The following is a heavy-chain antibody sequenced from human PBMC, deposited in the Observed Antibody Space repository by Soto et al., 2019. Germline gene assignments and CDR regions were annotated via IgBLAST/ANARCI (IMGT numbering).Heavy chain of an antibody. CDR3: ARDPTVTHNWFDP. Sequence: SSVKVSCKASGGTFSSYAISWVRHAPGQGLEWMGGIIPIFGTANYAQKFQGRVTITADESTSTAYMELSSLRSEDTAVYYCARDPTVTHNWFDPWGQGTLVTVSS. CDR2: IIPIFGTA. V-gene: IGHV1-69*13. CDR1: GGTFSSYA. D-gene: IGHD4-17*01. J-gene: IGHJ5*02.